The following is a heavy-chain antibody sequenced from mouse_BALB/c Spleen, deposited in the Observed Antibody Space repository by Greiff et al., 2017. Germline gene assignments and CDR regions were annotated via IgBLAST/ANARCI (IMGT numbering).Heavy chain of an antibody. D-gene: IGHD2-1*01. CDR2: ISSGSSTI. CDR3: ARRNYGNHWYFDV. Sequence: DVQLVESGGGLVQPGGSRKLSCAASGFTFSSFGMHWVRQAPEKGLEWVAYISSGSSTIYYADTVKGRFTISRDNPKNTLFLQMTSLRSEDTAMYYCARRNYGNHWYFDVWGAGTTVTVSS. CDR1: GFTFSSFG. J-gene: IGHJ1*01. V-gene: IGHV5-17*02.